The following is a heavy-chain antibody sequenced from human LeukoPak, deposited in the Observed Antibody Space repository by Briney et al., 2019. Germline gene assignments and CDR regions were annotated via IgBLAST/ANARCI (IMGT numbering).Heavy chain of an antibody. CDR3: ARAATPGIAVAGTNYYMDV. CDR1: GGSISSYY. CDR2: IYYSGST. V-gene: IGHV4-59*01. Sequence: SETLSLTCTVSGGSISSYYWSWIRQPPGKGLEWIGYIYYSGSTNYNPSLKSRVTISVDTPKNQFSLKLSSVTAADTAAYYCARAATPGIAVAGTNYYMDVWGKGTTVTVSS. D-gene: IGHD6-19*01. J-gene: IGHJ6*03.